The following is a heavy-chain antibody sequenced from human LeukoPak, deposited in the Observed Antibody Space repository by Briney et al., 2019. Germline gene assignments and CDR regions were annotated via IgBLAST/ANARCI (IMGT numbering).Heavy chain of an antibody. J-gene: IGHJ5*02. CDR3: ASDQGYYDSSGCYGS. Sequence: GGSLRLSCAVSGFTVSSNYMSWVRQAPRKGLEWVSVIYSGGSTYYADSVKGRFTISRDNSKNTLYLQMNSLRAEDTAVYYCASDQGYYDSSGCYGSWGQGTLVTVSS. V-gene: IGHV3-66*01. CDR2: IYSGGST. D-gene: IGHD3-22*01. CDR1: GFTVSSNY.